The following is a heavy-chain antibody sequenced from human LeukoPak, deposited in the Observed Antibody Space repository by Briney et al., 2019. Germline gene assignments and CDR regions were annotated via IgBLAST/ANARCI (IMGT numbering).Heavy chain of an antibody. D-gene: IGHD3-16*01. CDR3: ARDWGGAG. Sequence: PGGSLRLSCAASGFTFSSFSMNWVRQAPGKGLEWVSSISSSSSYIYYADTVKGPFTNSRHNAHNSLYLQMNSPRAEDTAVYYCARDWGGAGWGQGTLVTVSS. V-gene: IGHV3-21*01. CDR2: ISSSSSYI. J-gene: IGHJ4*02. CDR1: GFTFSSFS.